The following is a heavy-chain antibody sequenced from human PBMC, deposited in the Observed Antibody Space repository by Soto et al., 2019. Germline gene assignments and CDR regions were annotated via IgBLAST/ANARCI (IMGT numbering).Heavy chain of an antibody. CDR1: GFTFSSYA. D-gene: IGHD6-13*01. Sequence: GGSLRLSCAASGFTFSSYAMSWVRQAPGRGLEWVSAISGSGGSTYYADSVKGRFTISRDNSKNTLYLQMNSLRAEDTAVYYCAKETGYSSSWEKIDYWGQGTLVTVSS. V-gene: IGHV3-23*01. CDR3: AKETGYSSSWEKIDY. J-gene: IGHJ4*02. CDR2: ISGSGGST.